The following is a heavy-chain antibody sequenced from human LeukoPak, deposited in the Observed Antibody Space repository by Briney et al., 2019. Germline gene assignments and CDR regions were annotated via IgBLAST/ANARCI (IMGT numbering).Heavy chain of an antibody. J-gene: IGHJ6*04. V-gene: IGHV4-34*01. CDR1: GGSFSGYY. CDR2: INHSGST. Sequence: SETLSLTCAVYGGSFSGYYWSWIRQPPGKGLGWIGEINHSGSTNYNPSLKSRVTISVDTSKNQFSLKLSSVTAADTAVYYCARGITEVVVPAAPYYYYGMDVWGKGTTVTVSS. D-gene: IGHD2-2*01. CDR3: ARGITEVVVPAAPYYYYGMDV.